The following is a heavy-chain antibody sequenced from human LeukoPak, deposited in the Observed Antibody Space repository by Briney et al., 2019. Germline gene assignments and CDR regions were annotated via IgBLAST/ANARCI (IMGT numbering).Heavy chain of an antibody. J-gene: IGHJ5*02. V-gene: IGHV3-48*03. CDR1: GFSFSNYE. D-gene: IGHD6-19*01. CDR3: ARGVFYSSDYSNCFDP. Sequence: GGSLRLSCAASGFSFSNYEMNWVRKAPGKGLEWFSYISSSASTIYYADSVKGRFTISRDNAKNSLYLQMNSLRAEDTAVYYCARGVFYSSDYSNCFDPWGQGTLVTVSS. CDR2: ISSSASTI.